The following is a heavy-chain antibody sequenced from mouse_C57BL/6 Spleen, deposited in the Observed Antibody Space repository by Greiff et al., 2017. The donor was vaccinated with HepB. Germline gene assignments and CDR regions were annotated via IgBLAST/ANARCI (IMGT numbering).Heavy chain of an antibody. CDR1: GYSITSGYY. V-gene: IGHV3-6*01. CDR2: ISYDGSN. J-gene: IGHJ4*01. D-gene: IGHD1-1*01. Sequence: VQLKESGPGLVKPSQSLSLTCSVTGYSITSGYYWNWIRQFPGNKLEWMGYISYDGSNNYNPSLKNRISITRDTSKNQFFLKLNSVTTEDTATYYCAREGVYYGSPYAMDYWGQGTSVTVSS. CDR3: AREGVYYGSPYAMDY.